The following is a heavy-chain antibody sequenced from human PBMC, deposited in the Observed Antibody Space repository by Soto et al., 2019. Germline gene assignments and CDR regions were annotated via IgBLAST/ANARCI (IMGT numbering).Heavy chain of an antibody. D-gene: IGHD3-22*01. Sequence: SETLSLTCAVYGGSFSGYYWSWIRQPPGKGLEWIGEINHSGSTNYNPSLKSRVTISVDTSKNQFSLKLSSVTAADTAVYYCARGGKRGYYYDSSGHHYFDYWGQGTLVTVSS. CDR1: GGSFSGYY. V-gene: IGHV4-34*01. CDR3: ARGGKRGYYYDSSGHHYFDY. CDR2: INHSGST. J-gene: IGHJ4*02.